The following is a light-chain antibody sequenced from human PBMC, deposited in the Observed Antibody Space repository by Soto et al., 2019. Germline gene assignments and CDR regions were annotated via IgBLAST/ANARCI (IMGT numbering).Light chain of an antibody. CDR1: SSNIGAGYD. J-gene: IGLJ1*01. V-gene: IGLV1-40*01. Sequence: QSVLTQPPSVSGAPGQRVTISCTGSSSNIGAGYDVHWYQQLPGTAPKLLIXXXXXXXXXXPXXXXXSKSGTSASLAITGLXXXXXXDYYCQSYDSSLSFFGTGTKLTVL. CDR3: QSYDSSLSF. CDR2: XXX.